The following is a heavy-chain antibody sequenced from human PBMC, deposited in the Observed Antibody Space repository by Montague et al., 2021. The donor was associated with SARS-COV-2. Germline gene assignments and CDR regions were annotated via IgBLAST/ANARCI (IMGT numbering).Heavy chain of an antibody. CDR1: GFTFSSYS. Sequence: SLRLSCAASGFTFSSYSMNWVRQAPGKGLEWVSSISSSSSYIYYADSVKGRITISRDNAKNSLYLQMNSLRAEDTAVYYCARDGDYYDSSGILDYWGQGTLVTVSS. CDR3: ARDGDYYDSSGILDY. V-gene: IGHV3-21*01. J-gene: IGHJ4*02. D-gene: IGHD3-22*01. CDR2: ISSSSSYI.